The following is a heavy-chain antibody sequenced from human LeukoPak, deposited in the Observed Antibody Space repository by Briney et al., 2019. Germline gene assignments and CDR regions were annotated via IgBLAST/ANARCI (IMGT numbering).Heavy chain of an antibody. CDR1: GFTFSSYV. V-gene: IGHV3-33*01. CDR3: ARADEDSSSWYGGDAFDI. CDR2: IWYDGSNK. Sequence: GRSLRLSCAASGFTFSSYVMHWVRQAPGKGLEWVAVIWYDGSNKYYADSVKGRFTISRDNSKNTLYLQMNSLRAEDTAVYYCARADEDSSSWYGGDAFDIWGQGTMVTVSS. J-gene: IGHJ3*02. D-gene: IGHD6-13*01.